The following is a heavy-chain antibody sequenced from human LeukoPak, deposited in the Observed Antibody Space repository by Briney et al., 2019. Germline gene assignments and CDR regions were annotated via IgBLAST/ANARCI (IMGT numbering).Heavy chain of an antibody. J-gene: IGHJ4*02. CDR3: AKAYYYDSSGYYYPGGYFDY. V-gene: IGHV3-9*01. CDR1: GFTFDDYA. CDR2: ISWNSGSI. Sequence: PGRSLRLSCAASGFTFDDYAMHWVRQAPGKGLEWVSGISWNSGSIGYADSVKGRFTISRDNSKNTLYLQMNSLRAEDTAVYYCAKAYYYDSSGYYYPGGYFDYWGQGTLVTVSS. D-gene: IGHD3-22*01.